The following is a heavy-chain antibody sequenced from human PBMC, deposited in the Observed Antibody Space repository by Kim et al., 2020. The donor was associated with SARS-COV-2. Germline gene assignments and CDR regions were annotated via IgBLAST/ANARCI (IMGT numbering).Heavy chain of an antibody. J-gene: IGHJ4*02. CDR3: ARDPYGDYFDY. Sequence: TNYNPSLKSRVTISVDTSKNQFSLKLSSVTAADTAVYYCARDPYGDYFDYWGQGTLVTVSS. CDR2: T. V-gene: IGHV4-59*01. D-gene: IGHD4-17*01.